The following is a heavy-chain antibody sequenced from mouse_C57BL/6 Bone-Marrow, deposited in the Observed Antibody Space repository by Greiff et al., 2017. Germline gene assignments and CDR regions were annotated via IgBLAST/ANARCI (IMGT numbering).Heavy chain of an antibody. Sequence: EVMLLQSGAGLVKPGASLKLSCAASGFTFSSYAMSWVRQTPGKRLEWVANISDGGSDTYYPDNVKGRFTVTGDNSKNNLYLQLSHLKAEDTAMYYCARERYDYYAIDYWGQGTTVTVSS. J-gene: IGHJ4*01. D-gene: IGHD2-10*02. CDR1: GFTFSSYA. CDR3: ARERYDYYAIDY. V-gene: IGHV5-4*01. CDR2: ISDGGSDT.